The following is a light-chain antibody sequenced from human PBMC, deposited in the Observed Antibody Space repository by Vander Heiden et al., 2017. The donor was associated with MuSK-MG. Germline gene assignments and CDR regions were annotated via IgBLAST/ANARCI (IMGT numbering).Light chain of an antibody. CDR2: KGS. CDR1: QSISSW. J-gene: IGKJ2*01. CDR3: QQYTSYPYT. Sequence: DIRMTQSPSTLSASVGDRVTITCRASQSISSWLAWYQQKPGRAPNLLIYKGSSLETGVPSRFSGSGSGTDFTLTIGSLQPDDFATYFCQQYTSYPYTFGQGTKVEIK. V-gene: IGKV1-5*03.